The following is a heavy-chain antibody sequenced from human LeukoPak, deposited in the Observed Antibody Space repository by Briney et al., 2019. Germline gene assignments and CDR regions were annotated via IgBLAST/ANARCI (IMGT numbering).Heavy chain of an antibody. J-gene: IGHJ6*04. Sequence: SETLSLTCTVSGGSVRGYYWTWIRQAPGRGLEFVAYIYYSGSTTYNPSLKSRVSTSLDTSTNQFSLSLTSVTATDTATYYCARLVQKASGLYDYYYFMDVWGSGTPVTVSS. D-gene: IGHD5/OR15-5a*01. CDR1: GGSVRGYY. V-gene: IGHV4-59*08. CDR2: IYYSGST. CDR3: ARLVQKASGLYDYYYFMDV.